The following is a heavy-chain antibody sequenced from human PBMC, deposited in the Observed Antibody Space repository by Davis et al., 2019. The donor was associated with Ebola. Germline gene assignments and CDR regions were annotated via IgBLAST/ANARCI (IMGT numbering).Heavy chain of an antibody. V-gene: IGHV3-53*01. CDR1: VITFSSYA. Sequence: GGSLRLSCADSVITFSSYAMTWVRQAPGRGLDWVSVIYGGGTTYYADSVKGRFTISRDNSDNTLYLQMNSLRVEDTAAYYCARDLAYYGLDVWGKGTSVTVSS. CDR2: IYGGGTT. J-gene: IGHJ6*04. CDR3: ARDLAYYGLDV.